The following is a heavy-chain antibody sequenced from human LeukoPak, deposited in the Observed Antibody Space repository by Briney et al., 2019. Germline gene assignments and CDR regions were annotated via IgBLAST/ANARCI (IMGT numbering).Heavy chain of an antibody. CDR2: IYYSGIT. Sequence: SQTLSLTCTVSGGSISSGDYYWSWIRQPPGKGLEWIGYIYYSGITYYNPSRKSRVTISVDTSKNQFSLKLRSVTAADTAVYYCARERRGMTQLDYWGQGTLVTVSS. CDR1: GGSISSGDYY. CDR3: ARERRGMTQLDY. V-gene: IGHV4-30-4*01. J-gene: IGHJ4*02.